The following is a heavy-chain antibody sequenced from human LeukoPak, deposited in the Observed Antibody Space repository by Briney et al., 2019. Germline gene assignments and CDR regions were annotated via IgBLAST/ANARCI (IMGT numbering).Heavy chain of an antibody. Sequence: SETLSLTCAVYGGSFSRYYWSWIRQPPGKGLEWIGEIHHSGSTNYNPSLKSRVTISVDTSKNQFSLKLSSVTAADTAVYYCASGYYYYSSGYSYFQHWGQGTQVTVSS. CDR1: GGSFSRYY. CDR3: ASGYYYYSSGYSYFQH. CDR2: IHHSGST. J-gene: IGHJ1*01. V-gene: IGHV4-34*01. D-gene: IGHD3-22*01.